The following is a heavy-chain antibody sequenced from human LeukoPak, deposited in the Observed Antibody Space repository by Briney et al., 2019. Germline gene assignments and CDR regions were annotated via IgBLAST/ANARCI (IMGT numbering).Heavy chain of an antibody. V-gene: IGHV3-74*01. D-gene: IGHD3-22*01. Sequence: GGSLRLSCAASGFTFSSYWMHWARQAPGKGLVWVSRINSDGSSATYADSVEGRFTISRDNSKNTLYLQMNSLRADDTAVYYCAKAGSGHYYDYWGQGTLVTVSS. CDR3: AKAGSGHYYDY. J-gene: IGHJ4*02. CDR1: GFTFSSYW. CDR2: INSDGSSA.